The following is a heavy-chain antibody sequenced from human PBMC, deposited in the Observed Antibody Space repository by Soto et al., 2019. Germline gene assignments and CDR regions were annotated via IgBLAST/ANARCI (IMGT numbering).Heavy chain of an antibody. CDR3: AGPQYGSGSYYNAGR. V-gene: IGHV3-74*01. D-gene: IGHD3-10*01. CDR2: INTDGSST. CDR1: GFTFSSYW. Sequence: EVQLVESGGGLVQPGGSLRLSCAASGFTFSSYWMYWVRQAPGKGLVWVSRINTDGSSTTYADSVKGRFTISRDNAKNTLYLQMNSLRAEDTAVYYCAGPQYGSGSYYNAGRWGRGTLVTVSS. J-gene: IGHJ4*02.